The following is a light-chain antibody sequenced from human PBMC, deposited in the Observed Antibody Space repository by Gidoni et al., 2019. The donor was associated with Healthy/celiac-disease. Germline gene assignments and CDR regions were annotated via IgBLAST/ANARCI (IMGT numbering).Light chain of an antibody. Sequence: DIQLTQSPSFLSASVADRVTITCRASQGISSYLACYQQKPGKAPKLLIYAASTLQSGVPSRFSGSGSGTEFTLTLSSLQPEDFATYYCQQLNSYPPPWTFGQGTKVEIK. CDR2: AAS. V-gene: IGKV1-9*01. J-gene: IGKJ1*01. CDR1: QGISSY. CDR3: QQLNSYPPPWT.